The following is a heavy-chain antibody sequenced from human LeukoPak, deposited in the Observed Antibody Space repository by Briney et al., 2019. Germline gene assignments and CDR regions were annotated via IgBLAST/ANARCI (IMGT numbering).Heavy chain of an antibody. CDR3: ARGADTAMDQHLDY. J-gene: IGHJ4*02. Sequence: ASVKVSCKASGGTFSSYAISWVRQAPGQGLEWMGRIIAELGIANYAQKFQGRVTITADKSTSTAYMELSSLRSEDTAVYYCARGADTAMDQHLDYWGQGTLVTVSS. D-gene: IGHD5-18*01. CDR1: GGTFSSYA. V-gene: IGHV1-69*04. CDR2: IIAELGIA.